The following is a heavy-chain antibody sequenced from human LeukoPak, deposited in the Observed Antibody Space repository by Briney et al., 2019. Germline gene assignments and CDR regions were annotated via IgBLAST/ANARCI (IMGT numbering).Heavy chain of an antibody. J-gene: IGHJ4*02. CDR3: ARDWQWLVKSGNTDY. Sequence: PAGSLRLSCAASGFTFSSYAMHWVRQAPGKGLEWVAVISYDGRNKYNADSVKGRFTISRDNSKNTLYLQMNSLRAEDTAVYYCARDWQWLVKSGNTDYWGQGTLVTVSS. D-gene: IGHD6-19*01. V-gene: IGHV3-30*04. CDR1: GFTFSSYA. CDR2: ISYDGRNK.